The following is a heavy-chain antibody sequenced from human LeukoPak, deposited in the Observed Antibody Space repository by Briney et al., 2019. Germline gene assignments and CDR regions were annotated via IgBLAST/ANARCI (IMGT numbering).Heavy chain of an antibody. CDR3: ARDAGRSGYDIFDY. D-gene: IGHD5-12*01. CDR1: GFTFSTYW. Sequence: GGSLRLSCAASGFTFSTYWMTWVRQAPGKGLEWVASIKQDGSEKLYVDSVRGRFTTSRDNAKNSVYLQKDSLRAEDTAAYYCARDAGRSGYDIFDYWGQGTLVTVSS. J-gene: IGHJ4*02. CDR2: IKQDGSEK. V-gene: IGHV3-7*03.